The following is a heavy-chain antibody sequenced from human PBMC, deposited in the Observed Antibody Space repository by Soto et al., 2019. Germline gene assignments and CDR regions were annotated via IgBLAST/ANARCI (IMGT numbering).Heavy chain of an antibody. V-gene: IGHV3-30*04. CDR1: GFILTHYD. J-gene: IGHJ4*02. CDR3: ARAVTPATPFDY. CDR2: FSPDGSKI. D-gene: IGHD5-18*01. Sequence: QVPLVESGGDVVQPGRSLRLSCAASGFILTHYDMHWVRQAPGKGLEWLAVFSPDGSKIFYAGSVKGRFTISRDISKTTLYLQMNNLRPEATAVYFCARAVTPATPFDYWGQGPLVTVSS.